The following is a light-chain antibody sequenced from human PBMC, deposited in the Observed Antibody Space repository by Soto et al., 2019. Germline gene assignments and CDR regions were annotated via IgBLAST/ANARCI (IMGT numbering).Light chain of an antibody. CDR1: SSNIGAGYD. CDR2: AKS. Sequence: QLVLTQPPSVSGAPGQRVTISCTGSSSNIGAGYDVHWYQQVPGTAPKLLIYAKSNRPSGVPDRFSGSKSGTSASLAITGLQAEDEADYYCQSYDSLSDSHVFGSGTKVTVL. V-gene: IGLV1-40*01. J-gene: IGLJ1*01. CDR3: QSYDSLSDSHV.